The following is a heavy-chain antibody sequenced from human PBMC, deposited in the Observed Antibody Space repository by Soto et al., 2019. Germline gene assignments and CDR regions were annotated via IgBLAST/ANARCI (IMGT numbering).Heavy chain of an antibody. J-gene: IGHJ4*02. CDR2: INAGNGNT. V-gene: IGHV1-3*01. CDR3: XXXXXXXXSSGYYFDY. D-gene: IGHD3-22*01. Sequence: QVQLVQSGAEVKKPGASVKVSCKASGYIFIRYAMHWVRQAPGQRLEWMGWINAGNGNTKYSQKLQGRVTISRDTSASTAXXXXXXXXXXXXXXXXXXXXXXXXXSSGYYFDYWGQGTLVTVSS. CDR1: GYIFIRYA.